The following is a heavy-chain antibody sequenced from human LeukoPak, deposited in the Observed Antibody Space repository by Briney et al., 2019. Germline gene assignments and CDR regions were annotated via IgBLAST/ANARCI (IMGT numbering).Heavy chain of an antibody. J-gene: IGHJ6*03. Sequence: PSETLSLTCTVSGGSISSSSYYWGWIRQPPGKGLEWIGSIYYSGSTYYNPSLKSRVTISVDTSKNQFSLKLSSVTAADTAMYYCFLYCSGGSCYPGYQYHYMDVWGKGTTVTISS. CDR2: IYYSGST. D-gene: IGHD2-15*01. CDR1: GGSISSSSYY. V-gene: IGHV4-39*03. CDR3: FLYCSGGSCYPGYQYHYMDV.